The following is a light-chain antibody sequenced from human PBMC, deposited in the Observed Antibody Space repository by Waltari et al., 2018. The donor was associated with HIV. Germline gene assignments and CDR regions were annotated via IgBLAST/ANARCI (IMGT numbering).Light chain of an antibody. CDR3: QEYNSAPYT. J-gene: IGKJ2*01. CDR2: DAS. Sequence: DIQMTQSPSSLSASVGDRVTITCRASQGITNSLAWYQQKPGKVPKLLIYDASTVQSGVPSRFSGSGSGTDFTLTISSLQPEDVATYYCQEYNSAPYTFGQGTKLEIK. CDR1: QGITNS. V-gene: IGKV1-27*01.